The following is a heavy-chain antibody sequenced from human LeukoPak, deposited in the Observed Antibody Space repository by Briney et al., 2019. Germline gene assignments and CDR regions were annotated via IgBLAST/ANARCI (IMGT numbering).Heavy chain of an antibody. Sequence: SEALSLTCTVSGVSISSHYWTWIRQPPGKGLEWIGYFYYSGSTNYNPSLKSRVTISVDTSKNQFSLKLSSVTAADTAVYYCASTDYYDSSGRGSIDYWGQGTLVTVSS. V-gene: IGHV4-59*11. J-gene: IGHJ4*02. CDR3: ASTDYYDSSGRGSIDY. CDR2: FYYSGST. CDR1: GVSISSHY. D-gene: IGHD3-22*01.